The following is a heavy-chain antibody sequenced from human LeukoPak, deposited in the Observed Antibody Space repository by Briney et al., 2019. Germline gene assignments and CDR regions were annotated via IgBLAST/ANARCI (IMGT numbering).Heavy chain of an antibody. CDR3: ARGGWYPESFQH. CDR2: IYYSGST. Sequence: PSETLSLTCTVSGGSISSYYWNWLRQPPGKGLEWIGYIYYSGSTNYNPPLKSRVTISVDTSKNQFSLKLSSVTAADTAVYYCARGGWYPESFQHWGRGALVTVSS. D-gene: IGHD6-19*01. CDR1: GGSISSYY. J-gene: IGHJ1*01. V-gene: IGHV4-59*01.